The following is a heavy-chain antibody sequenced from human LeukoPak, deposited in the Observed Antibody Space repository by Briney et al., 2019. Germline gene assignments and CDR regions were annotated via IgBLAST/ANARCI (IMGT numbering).Heavy chain of an antibody. Sequence: SETLSLTCTVSGGSISSSSYYWGWIRQPPGKGLEWIGSIYYSGSTYYNPSLKSRVTISVDTSKNQFSLKLSSVTAADTAVYYCAREAIYYDSSGFPVDYWGQGTLVTVSS. D-gene: IGHD3-22*01. CDR1: GGSISSSSYY. V-gene: IGHV4-39*02. CDR2: IYYSGST. CDR3: AREAIYYDSSGFPVDY. J-gene: IGHJ4*02.